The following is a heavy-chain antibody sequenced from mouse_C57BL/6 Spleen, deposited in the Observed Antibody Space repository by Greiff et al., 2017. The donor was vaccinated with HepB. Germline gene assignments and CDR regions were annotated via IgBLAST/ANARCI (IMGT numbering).Heavy chain of an antibody. J-gene: IGHJ2*01. CDR2: IDPETGGT. CDR1: GYTFTDYE. V-gene: IGHV1-15*01. D-gene: IGHD1-1*02. CDR3: TRSGRDTMVYFDY. Sequence: VQLQQSGAELVRPGASVTLSCKASGYTFTDYEMHWVKQTPVHGLEWIGAIDPETGGTAYNQKFKGKAILTADKSSSTAYMELRSLTSEDSAVYYCTRSGRDTMVYFDYWGQGTTLTVSS.